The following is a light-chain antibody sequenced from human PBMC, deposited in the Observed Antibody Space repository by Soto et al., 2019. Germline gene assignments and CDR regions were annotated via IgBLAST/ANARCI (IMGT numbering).Light chain of an antibody. V-gene: IGKV3-15*01. CDR3: QQYSTWPRGAA. J-gene: IGKJ2*01. CDR2: AAS. CDR1: QSLSSN. Sequence: EIVMTQSPASLSVSPGERATLSCRASQSLSSNLAWYQQKPGQAPRLLLYAASIRATGVPARFSGSGSETEFTLTISSLQSEDFAVYYCQQYSTWPRGAAFGQETKLEIK.